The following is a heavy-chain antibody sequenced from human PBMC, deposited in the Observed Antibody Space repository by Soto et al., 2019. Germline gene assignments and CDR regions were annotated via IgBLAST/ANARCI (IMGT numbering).Heavy chain of an antibody. J-gene: IGHJ3*02. CDR3: AREPRYCRGGSCSITGDAYEI. CDR1: GFIVSDTY. CDR2: ISNRGDT. Sequence: EVQLVESGGGLVQPGGSLRLSCTASGFIVSDTYVNWVRQAPGKGLEWVSVISNRGDTHYAYSVRGRFSLSRDISDNTLHLQMNNLRVEDTAVYYCAREPRYCRGGSCSITGDAYEIWGQGTMVTVSS. D-gene: IGHD2-15*01. V-gene: IGHV3-66*01.